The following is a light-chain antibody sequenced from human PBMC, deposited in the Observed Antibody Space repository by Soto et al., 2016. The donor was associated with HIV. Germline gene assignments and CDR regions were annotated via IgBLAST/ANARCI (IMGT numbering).Light chain of an antibody. V-gene: IGKV1-39*01. Sequence: DIQMTQSPSSLSASVGDRVTITCRASRSISSYLNWYQQKPGKAPXLLIYAASSLQSGVPSRFSGSGSGTDFTLTISSLQPEDFATYYCQQSYSTPRTFGQGTKVEIK. CDR1: RSISSY. CDR3: QQSYSTPRT. J-gene: IGKJ1*01. CDR2: AAS.